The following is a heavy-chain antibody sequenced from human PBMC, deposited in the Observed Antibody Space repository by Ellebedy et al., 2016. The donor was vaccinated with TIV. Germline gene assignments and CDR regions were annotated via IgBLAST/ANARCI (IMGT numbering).Heavy chain of an antibody. D-gene: IGHD5-12*01. CDR1: GYTFTTYY. J-gene: IGHJ4*02. CDR3: ARAESGGYAWDY. V-gene: IGHV1-69*13. Sequence: AASVKVSCKASGYTFTTYYMHWVRQAPGQGLEWMGGIIPIFGAANYAQKFQGRVSITADDSTSTAYMELSGLRSEDTAVYFCARAESGGYAWDYWGQGTLVTVSS. CDR2: IIPIFGAA.